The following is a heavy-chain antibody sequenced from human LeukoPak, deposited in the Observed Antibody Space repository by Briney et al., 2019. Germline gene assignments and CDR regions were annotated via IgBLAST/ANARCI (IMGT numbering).Heavy chain of an antibody. CDR2: INPNSGGT. D-gene: IGHD3-9*01. Sequence: ASVKVSCKASGYTFTGYYMHWVRQAPGQGLEWMGWINPNSGGTNYAQKFQGRVTMTRDTSISTAYMELNRLRSDDTAVYYCARGSDSGEEIYDILTGYYTPHYYYYGMDVWGQGTTVTVSS. CDR1: GYTFTGYY. CDR3: ARGSDSGEEIYDILTGYYTPHYYYYGMDV. V-gene: IGHV1-2*02. J-gene: IGHJ6*02.